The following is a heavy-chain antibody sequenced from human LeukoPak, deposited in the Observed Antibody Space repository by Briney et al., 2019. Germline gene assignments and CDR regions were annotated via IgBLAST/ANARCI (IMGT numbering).Heavy chain of an antibody. V-gene: IGHV3-74*01. CDR1: GFAFSSYW. CDR3: VSGLISAANTNY. J-gene: IGHJ4*02. Sequence: SGGSLRLSCAASGFAFSSYWMYWVRQAPGKGLVWVSRINTDGSNTGYADFVKGRFTISRDNAKNTLYLRINRLRVEDTAVYYCVSGLISAANTNYWGQGTLVTVSS. D-gene: IGHD6-13*01. CDR2: INTDGSNT.